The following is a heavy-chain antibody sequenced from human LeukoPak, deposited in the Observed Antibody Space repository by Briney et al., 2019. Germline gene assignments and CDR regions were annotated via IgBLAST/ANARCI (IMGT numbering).Heavy chain of an antibody. Sequence: SVKVSCKASGGTFSSYAISWVRQAPGQGLEWMGKIIPILGIANYAQKFQGRVTITADKSTSTAYMELSSLRSEDTAVYYCARYNGEITGTDTTFDYWGQGTLVTVSS. V-gene: IGHV1-69*04. D-gene: IGHD1-20*01. CDR2: IIPILGIA. CDR3: ARYNGEITGTDTTFDY. J-gene: IGHJ4*02. CDR1: GGTFSSYA.